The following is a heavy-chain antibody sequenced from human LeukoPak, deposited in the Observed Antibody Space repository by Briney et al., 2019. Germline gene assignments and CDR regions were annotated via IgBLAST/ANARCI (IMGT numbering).Heavy chain of an antibody. J-gene: IGHJ3*01. Sequence: SETLSLTCSISGGSIFTYYWSWVRQPAGKGLEWIGRIHTGGSTNYSPSLKSRVTMSLDTSKNQFSLKLASVTAADTAVYYRARIFDRDVWGQGTLVTVSS. D-gene: IGHD3-22*01. V-gene: IGHV4-4*07. CDR2: IHTGGST. CDR3: ARIFDRDV. CDR1: GGSIFTYY.